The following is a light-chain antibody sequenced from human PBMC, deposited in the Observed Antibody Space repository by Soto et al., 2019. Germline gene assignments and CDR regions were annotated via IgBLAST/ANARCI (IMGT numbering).Light chain of an antibody. CDR1: QSISSY. Sequence: DIHMTQSPSSLSASVGDRVTITCRASQSISSYLNWYQQKPGKAPKLLIYAASSLQSGVPSRFSGSGSGTDFTLTISSLQPEDFATYYCQQSYSTTRTFGQGTKVDIK. CDR3: QQSYSTTRT. V-gene: IGKV1-39*01. CDR2: AAS. J-gene: IGKJ1*01.